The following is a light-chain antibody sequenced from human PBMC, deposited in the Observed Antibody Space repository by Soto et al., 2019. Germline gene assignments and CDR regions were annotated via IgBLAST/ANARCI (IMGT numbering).Light chain of an antibody. V-gene: IGLV2-14*01. CDR2: EVS. Sequence: QSVVTQPASVSGSPGQSITISCTGSTSDVGGYNYVSWYQQHPGKAPKLMIYEVSNRPSGVSNRFSGSKSGNTASLTISGLLAEYEADYYCSSYTSSSSVVFGGGTK. J-gene: IGLJ2*01. CDR3: SSYTSSSSVV. CDR1: TSDVGGYNY.